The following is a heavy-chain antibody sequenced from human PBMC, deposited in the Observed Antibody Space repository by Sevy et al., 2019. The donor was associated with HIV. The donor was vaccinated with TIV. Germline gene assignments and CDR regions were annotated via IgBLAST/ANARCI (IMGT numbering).Heavy chain of an antibody. Sequence: GGSLRLSCAASGFSFSTSAMNWVRQAPGKGLEWVSMISGSGSSTYYAHSVKGRFTIFRDNSKNILYLQMNSLRAEDTAVYSCANWKGDWNVPFDYWGQGTLVTVSS. CDR1: GFSFSTSA. V-gene: IGHV3-23*01. D-gene: IGHD1-1*01. CDR3: ANWKGDWNVPFDY. CDR2: ISGSGSST. J-gene: IGHJ4*02.